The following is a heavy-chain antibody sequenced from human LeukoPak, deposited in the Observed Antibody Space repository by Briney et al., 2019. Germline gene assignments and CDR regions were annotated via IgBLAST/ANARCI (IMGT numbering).Heavy chain of an antibody. CDR1: GFTFSSYA. Sequence: PGGSLRLSCAASGFTFSSYAMHWVRQAPGKGLEWVAVISYDGSNKYYADSVKGRFTISRDNSKNTPYLQMNSLRAEDTAVYYCARDQENSRSSSRKVGAFDIWGQGTMVTVSS. CDR3: ARDQENSRSSSRKVGAFDI. V-gene: IGHV3-30-3*01. CDR2: ISYDGSNK. D-gene: IGHD6-13*01. J-gene: IGHJ3*02.